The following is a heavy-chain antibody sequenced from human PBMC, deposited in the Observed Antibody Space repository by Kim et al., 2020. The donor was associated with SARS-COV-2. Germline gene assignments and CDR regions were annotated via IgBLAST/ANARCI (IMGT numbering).Heavy chain of an antibody. CDR3: ASDYGDYVLQH. Sequence: ANYAQKFQGRVTSTADEATSTAYMELSSLRSEDTAVYYCASDYGDYVLQHWGQGTLVTVSS. CDR2: A. J-gene: IGHJ1*01. D-gene: IGHD4-17*01. V-gene: IGHV1-69*01.